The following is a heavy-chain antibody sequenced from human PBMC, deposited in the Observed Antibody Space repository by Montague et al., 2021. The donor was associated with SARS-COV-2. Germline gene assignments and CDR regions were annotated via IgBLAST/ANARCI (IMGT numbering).Heavy chain of an antibody. CDR1: GFSLSTSGVG. CDR2: IYWDDDK. Sequence: PALVKPTQTLTLTCTFSGFSLSTSGVGVGWIRQPPGKALEWLALIYWDDDKRYSPSLKSRLTITKDTPKNQVVLTMTNMVPVDTATYYCAHRPLLALKGQFDYWGQGTLVTVSS. V-gene: IGHV2-5*02. J-gene: IGHJ4*02. D-gene: IGHD3-3*02. CDR3: AHRPLLALKGQFDY.